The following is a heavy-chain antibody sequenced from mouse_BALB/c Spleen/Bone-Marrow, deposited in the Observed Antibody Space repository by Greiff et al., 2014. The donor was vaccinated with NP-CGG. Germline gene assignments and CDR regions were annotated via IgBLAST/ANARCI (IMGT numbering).Heavy chain of an antibody. Sequence: VQLQQSGAELVKPGASVKLSCKSSGYTFNSYYMYWVKQRPGQGLEWIGGINPSNGGTNFNEKFKSKATLTVDKSSSTAYMQLSSLTSEDSAVYYCTREGTFFAYWGQGTLVTVSA. D-gene: IGHD3-3*01. CDR1: GYTFNSYY. V-gene: IGHV1S81*02. CDR2: INPSNGGT. J-gene: IGHJ3*01. CDR3: TREGTFFAY.